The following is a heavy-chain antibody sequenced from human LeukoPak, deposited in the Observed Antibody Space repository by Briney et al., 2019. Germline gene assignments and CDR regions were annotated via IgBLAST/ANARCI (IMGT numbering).Heavy chain of an antibody. CDR2: MYYTGST. J-gene: IGHJ4*02. D-gene: IGHD3-16*01. V-gene: IGHV4-39*01. Sequence: SETPSLTCTVSSGSIISSSYYWGWIRQPPGKGLEYIASMYYTGSTYYNPSLKSRVTMSVDTSKNQFSLKLSSVTAADTAVYYCARRSGLVGDPARFDFWGQGALVTVSS. CDR1: SGSIISSSYY. CDR3: ARRSGLVGDPARFDF.